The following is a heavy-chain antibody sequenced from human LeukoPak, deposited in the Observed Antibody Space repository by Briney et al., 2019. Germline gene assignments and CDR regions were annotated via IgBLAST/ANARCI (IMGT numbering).Heavy chain of an antibody. D-gene: IGHD1-14*01. Sequence: RESLRLSCTASGFTLTNNWMHWVRQVPGKGLEWVSRVNTYGTNTNYADSVRGRFTISRDNAKNTLYLQMDSLRAEDSAIYYCAREFSPEDAFDLWGQGTRVTVSS. V-gene: IGHV3-74*01. J-gene: IGHJ3*01. CDR3: AREFSPEDAFDL. CDR2: VNTYGTNT. CDR1: GFTLTNNW.